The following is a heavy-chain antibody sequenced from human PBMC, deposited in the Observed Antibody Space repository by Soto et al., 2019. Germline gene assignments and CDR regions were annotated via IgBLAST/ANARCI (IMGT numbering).Heavy chain of an antibody. CDR3: AKDLYYYGSGNWFDP. CDR1: GFTFSSYA. D-gene: IGHD3-10*01. CDR2: ISGSGGST. V-gene: IGHV3-23*01. Sequence: VGSLRLSCAASGFTFSSYAMSWVRQAPGKGLEWVSAISGSGGSTYYADSVKGRFTISRDNSKNTLYLQMNSLRAEDTAVYYCAKDLYYYGSGNWFDPWGQGTLVTVSS. J-gene: IGHJ5*02.